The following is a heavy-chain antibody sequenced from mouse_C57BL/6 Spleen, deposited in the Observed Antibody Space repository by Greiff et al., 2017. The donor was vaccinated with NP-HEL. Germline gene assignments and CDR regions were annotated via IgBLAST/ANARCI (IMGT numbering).Heavy chain of an antibody. D-gene: IGHD4-1*01. CDR1: GFTFSSYA. V-gene: IGHV5-9-1*02. J-gene: IGHJ3*01. CDR2: ISSGGDYI. Sequence: EVKLQESGEGLVKPGGSLKLSCAASGFTFSSYAMSWVRQTPEKRLEWVAYISSGGDYIYYADTVKGRFTISRDNARNTLYLQMSSLKSEDTAMYYCTSQTGGEFAYWGQGTLVTVSA. CDR3: TSQTGGEFAY.